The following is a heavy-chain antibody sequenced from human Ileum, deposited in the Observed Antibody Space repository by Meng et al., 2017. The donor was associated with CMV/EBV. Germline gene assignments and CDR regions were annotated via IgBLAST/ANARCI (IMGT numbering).Heavy chain of an antibody. Sequence: EVLWEGRGGGLVQPGGSLRLSCVVSGFTVSSKYMTWVRQSPEKGLEWLSVIYSDDSAFYGDSVRDRFIISRDNSKNTVYLQMNNLRVEDTAIYYCATVEVYSSGWTPYRYWGQGTLVTVSS. CDR3: ATVEVYSSGWTPYRY. D-gene: IGHD6-19*01. CDR1: GFTVSSKY. CDR2: IYSDDSA. J-gene: IGHJ4*02. V-gene: IGHV3-66*01.